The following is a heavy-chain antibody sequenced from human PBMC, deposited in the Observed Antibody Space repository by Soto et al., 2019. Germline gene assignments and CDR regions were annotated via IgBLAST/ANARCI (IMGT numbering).Heavy chain of an antibody. CDR2: IKQDGSEK. Sequence: GGSLRLSCAAAGCTCDIFWRAWVRQAPGKGLEWVASIKQDGSEKYYVDSVKGRFTISRDNAKNSVYLQMSSLRAEDTAVYYCAKETTVTNYFDYWGEGTQVTGSS. D-gene: IGHD4-17*01. J-gene: IGHJ4*02. V-gene: IGHV3-7*05. CDR3: AKETTVTNYFDY. CDR1: GCTCDIFW.